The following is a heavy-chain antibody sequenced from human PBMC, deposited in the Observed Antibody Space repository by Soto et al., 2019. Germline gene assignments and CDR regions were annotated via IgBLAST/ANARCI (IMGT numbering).Heavy chain of an antibody. CDR1: GFTFSSYG. CDR3: ARDCGIAAAVTVYYYGMDV. J-gene: IGHJ6*02. Sequence: QVQLVESGGGVVQPGRSLRLSCAASGFTFSSYGMHWVRQAPGKGLECVAVIWYDGSNKYYADSVKGRFTISRDNSKNTLYLQMNRLRAEDTAVYYWARDCGIAAAVTVYYYGMDVWGQGTTVTVSS. V-gene: IGHV3-33*01. CDR2: IWYDGSNK. D-gene: IGHD6-13*01.